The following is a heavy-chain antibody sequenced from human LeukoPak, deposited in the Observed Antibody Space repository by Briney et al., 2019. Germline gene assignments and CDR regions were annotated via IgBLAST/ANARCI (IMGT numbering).Heavy chain of an antibody. J-gene: IGHJ6*03. Sequence: KASETLSLTCAVYGGSFSGYYWSWIRQPPGKGLEWIGEINHSGSTNYNPSLKSRVTISVDTSKNQFSLKLSSVTAADTAVYYCARKHGSGRKFPHYYYYCYMDVWGKGTTVTISS. CDR2: INHSGST. CDR3: ARKHGSGRKFPHYYYYCYMDV. V-gene: IGHV4-34*01. CDR1: GGSFSGYY. D-gene: IGHD3-10*01.